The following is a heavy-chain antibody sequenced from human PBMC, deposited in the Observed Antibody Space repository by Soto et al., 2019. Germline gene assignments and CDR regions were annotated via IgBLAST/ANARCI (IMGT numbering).Heavy chain of an antibody. V-gene: IGHV1-69*06. CDR1: GGTFSSYA. CDR3: ARGRIAAAEGYYYYGMDV. J-gene: IGHJ6*02. D-gene: IGHD6-13*01. Sequence: QVQLVQSGAEVKKPGSSVKVSCKASGGTFSSYAISWVRQAPGQGLEWMGGIIPIFGTANYAQKFQGRVTITADKSTRTAYMELSSLRSEDTAVYYCARGRIAAAEGYYYYGMDVWGQGTTVTVSS. CDR2: IIPIFGTA.